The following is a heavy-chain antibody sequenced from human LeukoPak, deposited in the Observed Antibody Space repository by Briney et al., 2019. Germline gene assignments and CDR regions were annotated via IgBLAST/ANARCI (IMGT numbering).Heavy chain of an antibody. CDR2: IIPIFGTA. V-gene: IGHV1-69*05. CDR3: ARAPLRFLEWYLNWFDP. D-gene: IGHD3-3*01. CDR1: GGTFSSYA. Sequence: SVKVSCKASGGTFSSYAISWVRQAPGQGLEWMGRIIPIFGTANYAQKFQGRVTITTDESTSTAYMELSSLRSEDTAVYYCARAPLRFLEWYLNWFDPWGQGTLVTVSS. J-gene: IGHJ5*02.